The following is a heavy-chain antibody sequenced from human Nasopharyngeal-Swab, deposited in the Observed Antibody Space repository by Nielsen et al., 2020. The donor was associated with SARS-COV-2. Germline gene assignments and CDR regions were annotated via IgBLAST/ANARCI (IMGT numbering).Heavy chain of an antibody. CDR2: SSGSGGST. Sequence: GGSLRLSCAASGFTFSSYAMSWVRQAPGKGLEWVSASSGSGGSTYYADSVKGRFTISRDNSKNTLYLQMNSLRAEDTAVYYCAKGPKERYYYDSSGYSLDYWGQGTLVTVSS. CDR1: GFTFSSYA. D-gene: IGHD3-22*01. V-gene: IGHV3-23*01. J-gene: IGHJ4*02. CDR3: AKGPKERYYYDSSGYSLDY.